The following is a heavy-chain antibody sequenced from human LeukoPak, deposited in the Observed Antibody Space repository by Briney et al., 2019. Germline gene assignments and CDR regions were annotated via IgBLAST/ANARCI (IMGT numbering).Heavy chain of an antibody. D-gene: IGHD1-26*01. CDR3: AKEGERWELLRLYFDY. V-gene: IGHV3-23*01. CDR2: ISGSGGST. CDR1: GFTFSSYA. J-gene: IGHJ4*02. Sequence: GGSLRLSCAASGFTFSSYAMSWVRQAPGKGLEWVSAISGSGGSTYYADSVKGRFTISRDNSKNTLYLQMNSLRAEDTAVYYCAKEGERWELLRLYFDYWGQGTLVTVSS.